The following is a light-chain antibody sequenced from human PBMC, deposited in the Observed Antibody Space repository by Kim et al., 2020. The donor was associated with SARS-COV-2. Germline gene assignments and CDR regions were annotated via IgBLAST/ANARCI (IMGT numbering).Light chain of an antibody. J-gene: IGKJ1*01. V-gene: IGKV2-28*01. CDR2: LGS. CDR1: QSLLHSNGYNY. CDR3: MQAQQTPT. Sequence: DIVMTQSPLSLSVNPGEPASISCRSSQSLLHSNGYNYLDWYLQKPGQSPQLLIYLGSTRASGVPDRFSGSGSGTDFTLKISRVEAEDVGVYYCMQAQQTPTFGQGTKVDIK.